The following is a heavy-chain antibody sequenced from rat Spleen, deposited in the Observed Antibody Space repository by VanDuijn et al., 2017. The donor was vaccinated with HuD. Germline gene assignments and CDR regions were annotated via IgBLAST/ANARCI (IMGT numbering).Heavy chain of an antibody. CDR2: ISYDGSST. V-gene: IGHV5-20*01. Sequence: EVQLVESGGGLVQPGRSMKLSCAASGFTFSNYDMAWVRQAPTKGLEWVASISYDGSSTYYRDSVKGRFTISRDNAKSTLYLQMDSLRSEDTATYYCTTEEYNSDYWGQGVMVTVSS. J-gene: IGHJ2*01. CDR1: GFTFSNYD. D-gene: IGHD1-4*01. CDR3: TTEEYNSDY.